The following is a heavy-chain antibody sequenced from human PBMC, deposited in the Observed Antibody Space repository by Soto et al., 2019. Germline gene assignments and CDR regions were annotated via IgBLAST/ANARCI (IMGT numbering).Heavy chain of an antibody. V-gene: IGHV1-8*01. D-gene: IGHD7-27*01. CDR1: GYTFTSYD. Sequence: ASVKVSCKASGYTFTSYDINWVRQATGQGLEWMGWMNPNSGNTGYAQKFQGRVTMTRNTSISTAYMELSSLRSEDTALYYCARPVTGDSPDAFDIWGQGTMVTVSS. J-gene: IGHJ3*02. CDR3: ARPVTGDSPDAFDI. CDR2: MNPNSGNT.